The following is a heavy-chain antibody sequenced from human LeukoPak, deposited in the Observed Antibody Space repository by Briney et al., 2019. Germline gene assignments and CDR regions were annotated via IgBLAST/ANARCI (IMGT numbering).Heavy chain of an antibody. CDR1: GGTFSSYA. J-gene: IGHJ3*02. CDR2: IIPILGIA. CDR3: ARVSGWAVAGYEDDAFDI. Sequence: SVKVSCKASGGTFSSYAISWVRQAPGQGLEWMGRIIPILGIANYARKFQGRVTITADKSTSTAYVELSSLRSEDTAVYYCARVSGWAVAGYEDDAFDIWGQGTMVTVSS. D-gene: IGHD6-19*01. V-gene: IGHV1-69*04.